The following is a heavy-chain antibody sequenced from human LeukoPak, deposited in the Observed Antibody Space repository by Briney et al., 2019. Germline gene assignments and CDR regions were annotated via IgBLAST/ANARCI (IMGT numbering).Heavy chain of an antibody. J-gene: IGHJ3*02. CDR2: ISTSSSYI. CDR1: GFTFSSYN. Sequence: GGSLRLSCAASGFTFSSYNMNWVRQAPGEGLEWVSSISTSSSYIYYVDSVQGRFTISRDNAKNSLYLQMNSLRAEDTALYYCARNAFDIWGQGTMVTVSS. CDR3: ARNAFDI. V-gene: IGHV3-21*01.